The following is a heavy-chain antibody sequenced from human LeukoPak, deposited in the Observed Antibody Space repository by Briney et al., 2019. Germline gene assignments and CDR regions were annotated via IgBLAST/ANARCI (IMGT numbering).Heavy chain of an antibody. J-gene: IGHJ3*02. CDR2: IYSSGSS. D-gene: IGHD5-18*01. CDR1: GGSISTYS. V-gene: IGHV4-59*08. Sequence: PSETLSLTCAVSGGSISTYSWSWIRQPPGKGLEWIGYIYSSGSSNYNPSLKSRVTISVDTSKNQFSLKLSSVTAADTAVYYCARPSGHMCGYYAFDIWGPGTMVTVSS. CDR3: ARPSGHMCGYYAFDI.